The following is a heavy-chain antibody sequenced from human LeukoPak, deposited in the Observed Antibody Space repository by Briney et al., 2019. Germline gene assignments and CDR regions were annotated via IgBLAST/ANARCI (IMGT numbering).Heavy chain of an antibody. Sequence: GGSLRLSCAASGFTFSSYVMHWVRQAPGKGLEWVAVIWYDGNNKYYADSVKGRFTISRDNSKNTLYLQMNSLRAEDTAVYYCAREGRCGGDCYYDYWGQGTLVTVSS. CDR1: GFTFSSYV. J-gene: IGHJ4*02. CDR3: AREGRCGGDCYYDY. V-gene: IGHV3-33*01. D-gene: IGHD2-21*02. CDR2: IWYDGNNK.